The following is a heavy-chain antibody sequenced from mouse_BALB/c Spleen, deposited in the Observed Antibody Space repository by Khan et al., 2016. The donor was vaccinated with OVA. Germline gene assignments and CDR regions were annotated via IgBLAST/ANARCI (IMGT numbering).Heavy chain of an antibody. CDR2: TNPTNGRT. CDR1: GYTFTSYW. D-gene: IGHD1-1*01. V-gene: IGHV1S81*02. Sequence: QVQLQQSGAELVKAGASVKMSCKASGYTFTSYWMHWVKQRLGQGLEWFAETNPTNGRTYYNEKFKSKATLTVDKSSSTAYMILSGPTFEDSAVYYCARIKKIVATYFDYWGQGTTLTGSS. CDR3: ARIKKIVATYFDY. J-gene: IGHJ2*01.